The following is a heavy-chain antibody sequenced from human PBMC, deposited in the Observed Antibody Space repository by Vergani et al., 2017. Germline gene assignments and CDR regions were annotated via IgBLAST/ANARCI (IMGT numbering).Heavy chain of an antibody. V-gene: IGHV4-39*01. D-gene: IGHD6-19*01. J-gene: IGHJ5*02. CDR2: IYYSWST. Sequence: QLQLQESGPGLVKPSATLSLTCSVSGASIRSSNYYWGWIRQPPGKGLEWIASIYYSWSTYYNPSLKSRLTISVDTSKNQFSLKLSSVTAADTAVYFCARHSTVEWLVKLGWIDPWGQGILVTVSS. CDR3: ARHSTVEWLVKLGWIDP. CDR1: GASIRSSNYY.